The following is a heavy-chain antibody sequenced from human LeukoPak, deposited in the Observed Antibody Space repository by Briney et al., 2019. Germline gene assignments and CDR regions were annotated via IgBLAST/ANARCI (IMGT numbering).Heavy chain of an antibody. D-gene: IGHD6-13*01. CDR2: ISSSSSYI. Sequence: GGSLRLSCAASGFTFSSYSMNWVRQAPGKGLEWVSSISSSSSYIYYADSVKGRFTISRDNAKNSLYLQMNNLRAEDTAVYYCARDELGGFDYWGQGTLVTVSS. J-gene: IGHJ4*02. CDR3: ARDELGGFDY. CDR1: GFTFSSYS. V-gene: IGHV3-21*01.